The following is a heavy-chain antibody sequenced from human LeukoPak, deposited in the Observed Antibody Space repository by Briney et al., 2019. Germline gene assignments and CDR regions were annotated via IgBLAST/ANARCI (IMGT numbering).Heavy chain of an antibody. D-gene: IGHD2-2*01. CDR3: ARGCSSTSCYDY. J-gene: IGHJ4*02. Sequence: GGSLRLSCAASGFTFSSYWMHWVRQAPGKGLVWVSRINSDGSSTSYADSVKGRFTISRDNAKNTLHLQMNSLRAEDTAVYYCARGCSSTSCYDYWGQGTLVTVSS. CDR1: GFTFSSYW. V-gene: IGHV3-74*01. CDR2: INSDGSST.